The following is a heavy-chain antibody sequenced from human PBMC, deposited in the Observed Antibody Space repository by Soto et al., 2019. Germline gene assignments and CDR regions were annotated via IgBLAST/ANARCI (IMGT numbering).Heavy chain of an antibody. CDR3: ARDEYXGSGTASDYYYYYGMDV. J-gene: IGHJ6*02. Sequence: ASVKVSCKASGYTFTGCYMHWVRQAPGQGLEWMGWINPNSGGTNYAQKFQGRVTMTRDTSISTAYMELSRLRSDDTAVYYCARDEYXGSGTASDYYYYYGMDVWGQGTTVTVSS. CDR2: INPNSGGT. CDR1: GYTFTGCY. D-gene: IGHD3-10*01. V-gene: IGHV1-2*02.